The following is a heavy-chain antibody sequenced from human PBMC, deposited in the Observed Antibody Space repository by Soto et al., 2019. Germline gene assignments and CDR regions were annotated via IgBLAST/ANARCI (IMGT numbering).Heavy chain of an antibody. V-gene: IGHV1-18*04. Sequence: ASVKVSCKASGYTFTSYGISWVRQAPGQGLEWMGWISAYNGNTNYAQKLQGRVTMTTDTSTSTAYMELRSLRSDDTAVYYFATDSYSSSLEGGYGMDVWGQGTTVTVSS. CDR1: GYTFTSYG. CDR2: ISAYNGNT. J-gene: IGHJ6*02. D-gene: IGHD6-6*01. CDR3: ATDSYSSSLEGGYGMDV.